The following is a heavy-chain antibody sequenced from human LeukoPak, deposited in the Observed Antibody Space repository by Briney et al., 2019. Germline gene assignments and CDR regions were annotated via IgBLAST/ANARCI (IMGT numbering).Heavy chain of an antibody. CDR1: GYTFTSYD. V-gene: IGHV7-4-1*02. J-gene: IGHJ4*02. Sequence: ASVKVSCKASGYTFTSYDINWVRQATGQGLEWMGWINTNTGNPTYAQGFTGRFVFSLDTSVSTAYLQISSLKAEDTAVYYCAREGAHIAAAGIDYWGQGTLVTVSS. CDR2: INTNTGNP. CDR3: AREGAHIAAAGIDY. D-gene: IGHD6-13*01.